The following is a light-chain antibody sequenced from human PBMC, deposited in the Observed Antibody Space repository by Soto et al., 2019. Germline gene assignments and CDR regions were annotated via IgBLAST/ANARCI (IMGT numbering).Light chain of an antibody. CDR1: QSISRS. Sequence: DIQMTQSPSSLSASVGDRVTITCRASQSISRSLNWYQQKPGKAPKLLIYASSLQSGVPSRFSGSGSGTDFTLTISSLQPEDFATDYCQQSYITSMYSFGQGTNLEIK. J-gene: IGKJ2*03. CDR3: QQSYITSMYS. V-gene: IGKV1-39*01. CDR2: AS.